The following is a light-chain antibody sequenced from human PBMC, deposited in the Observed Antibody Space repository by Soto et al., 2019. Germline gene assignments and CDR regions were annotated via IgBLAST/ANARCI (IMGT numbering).Light chain of an antibody. Sequence: QSALTQPASVSGSPGQSITISCTGTSSDVGRYNYVSWYQQHPGKAPKVMIYDVSFRPSGVSHRFSGSKSGNTASLTISGLQAEDEADYYCSSYTISGSRVFGGGTKVTVL. V-gene: IGLV2-14*03. J-gene: IGLJ2*01. CDR3: SSYTISGSRV. CDR2: DVS. CDR1: SSDVGRYNY.